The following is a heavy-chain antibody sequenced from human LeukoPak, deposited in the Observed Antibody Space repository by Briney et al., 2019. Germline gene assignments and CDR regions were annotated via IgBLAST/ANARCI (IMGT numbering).Heavy chain of an antibody. Sequence: GESLKISCQASGYSFTTYWIGWVRQMPGKGLEWMGIIYPGDSDTRYSPSFQGQVTISADKSISTAYLQWSSLKASDTAMYYCARRMYISSSWLYAFDIWGQGTMVTVSS. CDR3: ARRMYISSSWLYAFDI. CDR1: GYSFTTYW. CDR2: IYPGDSDT. J-gene: IGHJ3*02. D-gene: IGHD6-6*01. V-gene: IGHV5-51*01.